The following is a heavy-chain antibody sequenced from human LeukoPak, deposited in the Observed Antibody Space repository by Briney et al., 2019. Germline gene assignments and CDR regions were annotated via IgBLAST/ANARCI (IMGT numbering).Heavy chain of an antibody. V-gene: IGHV3-23*01. J-gene: IGHJ5*02. D-gene: IGHD2-2*02. CDR3: AKAGCTSATCYINR. Sequence: GGSLRLSCAASGFTFRDYAMSWVRQAPGKGLEWVSTISGADSSTYYADSVKGRFTISRDNSRNTLYLQMSSLRAEDTAVYFCAKAGCTSATCYINRWGQGTLVTVPS. CDR2: ISGADSST. CDR1: GFTFRDYA.